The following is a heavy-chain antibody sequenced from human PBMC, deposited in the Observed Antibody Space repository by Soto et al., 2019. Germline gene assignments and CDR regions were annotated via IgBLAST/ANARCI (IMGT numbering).Heavy chain of an antibody. Sequence: PGGSLRLSCAASGFTFSGAAMHWVRQASGKGLEWVGRIRSKVNSYATIYDASVKGRFTISRDDSKNMAYLQMNSLKTEDTAVYYCAKFTSLYTSDALDIWGQGAMVTVSS. V-gene: IGHV3-73*01. CDR2: IRSKVNSYAT. CDR3: AKFTSLYTSDALDI. J-gene: IGHJ3*02. CDR1: GFTFSGAA. D-gene: IGHD2-8*01.